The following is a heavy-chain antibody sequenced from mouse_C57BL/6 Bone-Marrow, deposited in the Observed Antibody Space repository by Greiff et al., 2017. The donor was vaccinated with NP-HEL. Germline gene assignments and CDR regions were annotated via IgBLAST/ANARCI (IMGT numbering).Heavy chain of an antibody. Sequence: QVHVKQSGPELVKPGASVKISCKASGYTFTDYYINWVKQRPGQGLEWIGWIYPGIGNTKYNEKFKGKATLTVDTSSSTAYMQLSSLTSEDSAVYFCARITTVVEGYFDVWGTGTTVTVSS. D-gene: IGHD1-1*01. J-gene: IGHJ1*03. V-gene: IGHV1-84*01. CDR1: GYTFTDYY. CDR2: IYPGIGNT. CDR3: ARITTVVEGYFDV.